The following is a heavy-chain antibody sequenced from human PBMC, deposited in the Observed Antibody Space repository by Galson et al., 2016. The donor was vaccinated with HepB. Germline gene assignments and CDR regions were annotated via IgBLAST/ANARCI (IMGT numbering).Heavy chain of an antibody. CDR3: AKDKSPYASTWIDY. CDR1: GFPFSKYW. J-gene: IGHJ4*02. Sequence: SLRLSCAASGFPFSKYWMHWVRQAPGKGLEWVSGISWNSLIIVYADSVKGRFTVSRDNAENSLYLQVNSPRPEDSAFYYCAKDKSPYASTWIDYWGQGTLVTVSP. D-gene: IGHD2-2*01. V-gene: IGHV3-9*01. CDR2: ISWNSLII.